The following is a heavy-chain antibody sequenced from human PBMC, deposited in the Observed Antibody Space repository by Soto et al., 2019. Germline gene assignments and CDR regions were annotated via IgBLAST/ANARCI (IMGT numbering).Heavy chain of an antibody. CDR2: ISGSGGST. CDR1: GFTFSSYA. Sequence: GGSLRLSCAASGFTFSSYAMSWVRQAPGKGLEWVSAISGSGGSTYYADSVKGRFTISRDNSKNTLYLQMNSLRAEDTAVYYCAKDGRALIAVAGTFDYWGQGTLVTVSS. J-gene: IGHJ4*02. D-gene: IGHD6-19*01. CDR3: AKDGRALIAVAGTFDY. V-gene: IGHV3-23*01.